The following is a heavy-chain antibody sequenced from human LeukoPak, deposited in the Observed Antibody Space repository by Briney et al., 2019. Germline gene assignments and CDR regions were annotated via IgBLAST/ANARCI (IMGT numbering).Heavy chain of an antibody. CDR3: ARDSGVGATHYFDL. D-gene: IGHD1-26*01. CDR2: IYHSGGT. Sequence: PSGTLSLTCAVSGVSISTTNWWSWVRQPPGKGLEWIGQIYHSGGTNYNPSLESRVTILVDKSKNQFSLKLSSVTAADTAVYYCARDSGVGATHYFDLWGQGTLVTVSS. J-gene: IGHJ4*02. V-gene: IGHV4-4*02. CDR1: GVSISTTNW.